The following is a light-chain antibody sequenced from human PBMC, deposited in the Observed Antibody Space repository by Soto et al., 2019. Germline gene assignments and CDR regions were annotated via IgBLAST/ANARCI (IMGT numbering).Light chain of an antibody. J-gene: IGLJ2*01. V-gene: IGLV2-23*01. CDR1: SSDVGSYNL. CDR3: SSYARSSTLLV. Sequence: QSVLTQPASVSGSPGQSITISCTGTSSDVGSYNLVSWYQQHPGKAPKLMIYEGSKRPSGVSNRFSGSKSGNTASLTISGLQAEDVADYYCSSYARSSTLLVFGGGTKVTVL. CDR2: EGS.